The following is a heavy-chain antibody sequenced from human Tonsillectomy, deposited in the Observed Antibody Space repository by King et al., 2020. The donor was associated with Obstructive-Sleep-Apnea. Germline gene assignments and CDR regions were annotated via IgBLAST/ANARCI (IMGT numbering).Heavy chain of an antibody. Sequence: VQLVESGGGLVQPGGSLRLSCAASGFTFNDHYMDWVRQAPGKGLEWVGRIRNIANSYSTEYAASVKGRFTISRDDSKNSLYLQINSLKLDDTAVYYCARGAGSINLYYRNGMDVWGQGTTVTVSS. J-gene: IGHJ6*02. V-gene: IGHV3-72*01. D-gene: IGHD1-26*01. CDR1: GFTFNDHY. CDR3: ARGAGSINLYYRNGMDV. CDR2: IRNIANSYST.